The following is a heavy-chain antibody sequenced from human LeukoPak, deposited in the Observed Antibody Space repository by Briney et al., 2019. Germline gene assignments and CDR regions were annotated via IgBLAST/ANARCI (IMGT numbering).Heavy chain of an antibody. CDR2: IRSKIDGGAT. CDR3: YTSITDY. V-gene: IGHV3-15*07. Sequence: GGPLSLSCEASGSNANNAGMSWARQAPGKGLEWIGRIRSKIDGGATDYAAPVKGRFTISRDDSKNTLYLQINSLKIEDTAMYYCYTSITDYWGQGTLVTVSS. CDR1: GSNANNAG. D-gene: IGHD2-21*01. J-gene: IGHJ4*02.